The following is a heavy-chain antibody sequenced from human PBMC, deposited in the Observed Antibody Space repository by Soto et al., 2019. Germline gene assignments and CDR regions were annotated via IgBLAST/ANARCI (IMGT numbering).Heavy chain of an antibody. CDR3: ARHANRKSSSSFWYYYYGMDV. V-gene: IGHV1-18*01. Sequence: ASVKVSCKASGYTFTSYGIRWVRQAPGQGLEWMGWISAYNGNTNYAQKLQGRVTMTTDTSTSTAYMELRSLRSDDTAVYYCARHANRKSSSSFWYYYYGMDVWGQGTTVTVSS. D-gene: IGHD6-6*01. CDR1: GYTFTSYG. CDR2: ISAYNGNT. J-gene: IGHJ6*02.